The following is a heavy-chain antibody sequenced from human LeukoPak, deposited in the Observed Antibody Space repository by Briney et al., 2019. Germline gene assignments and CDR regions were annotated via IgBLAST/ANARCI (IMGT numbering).Heavy chain of an antibody. J-gene: IGHJ5*02. D-gene: IGHD1-1*01. CDR3: AKDPTTGTTPNWFDP. Sequence: PGGSLRHSCAASGFTFSSYAMSWVRQAPGKGLEWVSAISGSGGSTYYADSVKGRFTISRDNSKNTLYLQMNSLRAEDTAVYYCAKDPTTGTTPNWFDPWGQGTLVTVSS. CDR1: GFTFSSYA. CDR2: ISGSGGST. V-gene: IGHV3-23*01.